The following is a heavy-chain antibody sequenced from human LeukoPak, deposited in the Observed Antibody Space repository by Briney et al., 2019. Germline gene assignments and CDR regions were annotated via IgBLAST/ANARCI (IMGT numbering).Heavy chain of an antibody. V-gene: IGHV3-74*01. CDR3: ARLQGGGDY. CDR1: GFTFSNYW. D-gene: IGHD4-11*01. Sequence: GGSLRLSCVASGFTFSNYWMHWVRQAPGKGLVWVSRINSGGTTTSYADSVKGRFTISRDNAKNSLYLQMNSLRAEDTAVYYCARLQGGGDYWGQGTLVTVSS. CDR2: INSGGTTT. J-gene: IGHJ4*02.